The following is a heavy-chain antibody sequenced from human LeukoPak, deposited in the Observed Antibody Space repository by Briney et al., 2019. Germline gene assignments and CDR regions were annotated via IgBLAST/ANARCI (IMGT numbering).Heavy chain of an antibody. CDR1: GGSLGGYY. Sequence: SETLSLTCTVSGGSLGGYYWYWIRQPARKGLGWIWRIYSSASTNYTPSPNSRVTMSIDTSKKHLSLKLNTVTAADTDVYYCARLNGDGFDIWGQGTKLTDSS. V-gene: IGHV4-4*07. CDR3: ARLNGDGFDI. D-gene: IGHD2-8*01. J-gene: IGHJ3*02. CDR2: IYSSAST.